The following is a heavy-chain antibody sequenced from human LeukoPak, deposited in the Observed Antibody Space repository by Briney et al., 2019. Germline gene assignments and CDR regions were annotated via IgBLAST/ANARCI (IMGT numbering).Heavy chain of an antibody. CDR3: VRSLDY. J-gene: IGHJ4*02. Sequence: GGSMRLSCAASGMPFSTHAMNWVRQAPGKGLEWVSVITGSGGFSQYADSVKGRFTISRDNSKNTVYLQMNSLRVEDTALYYCVRSLDYWGQGTLVTVSS. CDR2: ITGSGGFS. V-gene: IGHV3-23*01. CDR1: GMPFSTHA.